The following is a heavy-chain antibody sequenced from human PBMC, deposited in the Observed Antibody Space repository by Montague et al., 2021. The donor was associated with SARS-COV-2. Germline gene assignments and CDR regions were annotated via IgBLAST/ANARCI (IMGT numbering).Heavy chain of an antibody. CDR1: GGSISSSSYY. V-gene: IGHV4-39*07. Sequence: SETLSLTCTVSGGSISSSSYYWGWIRQAPGKGLEWIGSIYYSGSTYYNPSLKSRVTISVDTSKYQFSLKLSSATAADTAVYYCARDPSRQPLLYPIGDYYYGMDVWGQGTTVTVSS. J-gene: IGHJ6*02. D-gene: IGHD2-2*02. CDR2: IYYSGST. CDR3: ARDPSRQPLLYPIGDYYYGMDV.